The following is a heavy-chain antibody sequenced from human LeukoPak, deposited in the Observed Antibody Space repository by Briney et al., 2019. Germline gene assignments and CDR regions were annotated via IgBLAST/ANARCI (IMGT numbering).Heavy chain of an antibody. CDR3: ARAATVTTGVFDY. J-gene: IGHJ4*02. CDR1: GYTFTGYY. Sequence: ASVKVSCKASGYTFTGYYMHWVRQAPGQGLEWMGWINSNSGGTNYAQKFQGRVTMTRDTSISTAYMELSRLRSDDTAVYYCARAATVTTGVFDYWGQGTLVTVSS. CDR2: INSNSGGT. D-gene: IGHD4-17*01. V-gene: IGHV1-2*02.